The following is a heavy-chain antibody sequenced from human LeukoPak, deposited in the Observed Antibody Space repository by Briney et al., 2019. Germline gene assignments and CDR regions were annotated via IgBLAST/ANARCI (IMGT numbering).Heavy chain of an antibody. CDR1: GFTFDNYA. CDR2: ISWNSGYI. V-gene: IGHV3-9*01. Sequence: GRSLRLSCAASGFTFDNYAMHWVRQAPGKGLEWLSIISWNSGYIGYADSVKGRFTISRDNAKKSLDLQMNSLRAEDTAFYYRAKVRGTYSSGYFFDYWGQGTLVTVSS. D-gene: IGHD6-19*01. J-gene: IGHJ4*02. CDR3: AKVRGTYSSGYFFDY.